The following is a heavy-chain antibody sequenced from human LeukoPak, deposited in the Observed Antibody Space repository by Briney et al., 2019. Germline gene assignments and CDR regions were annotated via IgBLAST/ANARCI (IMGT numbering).Heavy chain of an antibody. CDR2: IYSTGST. D-gene: IGHD3-16*01. J-gene: IGHJ4*02. CDR3: ARHESAVGALFY. Sequence: SETLSLTCTVSGGSISRYYWSWIRQSPGKGLEWIGYIYSTGSTNSNPSLKSRVTISVDTSRNQFSLKLNSVSAADTAMCYCARHESAVGALFYWGQGTLVTVSS. V-gene: IGHV4-59*08. CDR1: GGSISRYY.